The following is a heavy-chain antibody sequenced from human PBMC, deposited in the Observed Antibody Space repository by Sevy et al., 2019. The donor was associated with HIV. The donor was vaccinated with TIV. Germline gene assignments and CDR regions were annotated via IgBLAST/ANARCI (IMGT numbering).Heavy chain of an antibody. D-gene: IGHD3-16*01. CDR3: ARFGQASAYYYYYGMDV. Sequence: GGSLRLSCAASGFTFSSYSMNWVRQAPGKGLEWVSSISSSSSYIYYEDSVKGRFTISRDKANNSLDLQMNSLRAEDTAVYYCARFGQASAYYYYYGMDVWGQGTTVTVSS. CDR1: GFTFSSYS. CDR2: ISSSSSYI. V-gene: IGHV3-21*01. J-gene: IGHJ6*02.